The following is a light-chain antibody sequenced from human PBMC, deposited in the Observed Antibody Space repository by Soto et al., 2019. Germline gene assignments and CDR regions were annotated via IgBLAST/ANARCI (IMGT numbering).Light chain of an antibody. CDR3: SSYAGTHFEV. CDR1: SSDVGGYNY. CDR2: EVS. V-gene: IGLV2-8*01. Sequence: QSALTQPPSASGSPGQSVTISCTGTSSDVGGYNYVSWYQQHPGKAPKLMIYEVSKRPSGVPDRFSGSKSGNTASLTVSGLQAEDEADYYCSSYAGTHFEVFGGGTKVTVL. J-gene: IGLJ2*01.